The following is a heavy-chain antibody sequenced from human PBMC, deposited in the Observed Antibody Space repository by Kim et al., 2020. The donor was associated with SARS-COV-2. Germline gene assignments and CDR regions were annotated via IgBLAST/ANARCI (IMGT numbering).Heavy chain of an antibody. CDR1: GFTFSSYS. Sequence: GGSLRLSCAASGFTFSSYSMNWVRQAPGKGLEWVSYISRSSSTIYYADSVKGRFTISRDNAKNSLYLQMNSLRDEDTAVYYCARSGSGQYGQGSYFTHSGMGVGGQGTTVNVSS. J-gene: IGHJ6*02. CDR3: ARSGSGQYGQGSYFTHSGMGV. CDR2: ISRSSSTI. V-gene: IGHV3-48*02. D-gene: IGHD3-10*01.